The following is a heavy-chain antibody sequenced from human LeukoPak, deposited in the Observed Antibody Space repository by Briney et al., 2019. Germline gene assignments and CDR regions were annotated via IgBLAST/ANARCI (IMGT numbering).Heavy chain of an antibody. CDR3: AKKSHYYGSGSYGNFDY. D-gene: IGHD3-10*01. CDR1: GFTFSSYA. CDR2: ISYDGSNK. V-gene: IGHV3-30-3*02. J-gene: IGHJ4*02. Sequence: GGSLRLSCAASGFTFSSYAMHWVRQAPGKGLEWVAVISYDGSNKYYADSVKGRFTISRDNSKNTLYLQMNSLRAEDTAVYYCAKKSHYYGSGSYGNFDYWGQGTLVTVSS.